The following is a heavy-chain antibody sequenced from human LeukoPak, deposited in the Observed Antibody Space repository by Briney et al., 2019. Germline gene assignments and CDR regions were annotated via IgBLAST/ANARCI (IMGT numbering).Heavy chain of an antibody. CDR3: AREGSTSGTNWFDP. Sequence: SETLSLTCAVSDYSITSDYYWGWIRQPPGKGLEWIGSIYHSGSTCYNPSLKSRVTISVDTSKNQFSLKLTSVTAADTAVYYCAREGSTSGTNWFDPWGQGTLVTVSS. V-gene: IGHV4-38-2*02. J-gene: IGHJ5*02. CDR2: IYHSGST. D-gene: IGHD3-10*01. CDR1: DYSITSDYY.